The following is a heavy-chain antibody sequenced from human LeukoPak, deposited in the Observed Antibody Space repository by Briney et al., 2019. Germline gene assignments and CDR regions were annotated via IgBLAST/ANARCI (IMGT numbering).Heavy chain of an antibody. J-gene: IGHJ4*02. CDR1: GFSITTYY. V-gene: IGHV4-59*01. Sequence: KPSETLSLTCTVSGFSITTYYWSWIRQSPGNGLDWIGQIHSSGSTTYNPSLKSRVTISLVTSKNQFSLHLSSVTAADTAVYYCARDFREVGESHYFDYWGQGTLVTVTS. CDR3: ARDFREVGESHYFDY. CDR2: IHSSGST. D-gene: IGHD1-26*01.